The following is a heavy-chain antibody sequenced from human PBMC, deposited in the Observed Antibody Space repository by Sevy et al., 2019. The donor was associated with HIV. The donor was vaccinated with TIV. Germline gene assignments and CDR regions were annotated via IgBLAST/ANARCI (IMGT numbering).Heavy chain of an antibody. CDR2: IYSGGST. CDR1: GFTVSRNY. D-gene: IGHD1-26*01. Sequence: GGSLRLSCAASGFTVSRNYTSWVRQAPGKGLEWVSVIYSGGSTYYADSVKGRFTISRDNSKNTLYLQMNSLRAEDTAVYYCARERIVGATWGGFDYWGQGTLVTVSS. CDR3: ARERIVGATWGGFDY. V-gene: IGHV3-53*01. J-gene: IGHJ4*02.